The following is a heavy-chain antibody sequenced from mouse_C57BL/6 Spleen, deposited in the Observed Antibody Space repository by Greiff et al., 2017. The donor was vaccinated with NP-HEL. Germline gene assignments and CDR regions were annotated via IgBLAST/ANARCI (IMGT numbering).Heavy chain of an antibody. CDR1: GYTFTSYG. V-gene: IGHV1-81*01. Sequence: VQLKESGAELARPGASVKLSCKASGYTFTSYGISWVKQRTGQGLEWIGEIYPRSGNTYYNEKFKGKATLTADKSSSTAYMELRSLTSEDSAVYFCARDYDYEYFDYWGQGTTLTVSS. CDR2: IYPRSGNT. J-gene: IGHJ2*01. D-gene: IGHD2-4*01. CDR3: ARDYDYEYFDY.